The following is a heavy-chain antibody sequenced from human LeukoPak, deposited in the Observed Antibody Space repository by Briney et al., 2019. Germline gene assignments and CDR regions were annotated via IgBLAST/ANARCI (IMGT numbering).Heavy chain of an antibody. CDR1: GFTFSSYG. D-gene: IGHD6-13*01. J-gene: IGHJ4*02. CDR2: IRYDGSNK. V-gene: IGHV3-30*02. CDR3: AKDRYSSSWYYFDY. Sequence: GGSLRLSCAASGFTFSSYGMHWVRQAPGKGLERVAFIRYDGSNKYYADSVKGRFTISRDNSKNTLYLQMNSLRAEDTAVYYCAKDRYSSSWYYFDYWGQGTLVTVSS.